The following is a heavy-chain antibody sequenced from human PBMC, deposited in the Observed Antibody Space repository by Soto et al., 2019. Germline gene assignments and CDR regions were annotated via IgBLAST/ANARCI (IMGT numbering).Heavy chain of an antibody. D-gene: IGHD2-2*01. CDR2: ISFDGSNK. Sequence: AGGSLRLSCAASGFVFRSYDMHWVRQAPGKGLEWVAIISFDGSNKYYADSVKGRFTVSRDNSKNTMSLQMNSLRPDDTAIYYCARDRRGYSTSAWGQGTLVTVSS. J-gene: IGHJ5*02. CDR3: ARDRRGYSTSA. V-gene: IGHV3-30-3*01. CDR1: GFVFRSYD.